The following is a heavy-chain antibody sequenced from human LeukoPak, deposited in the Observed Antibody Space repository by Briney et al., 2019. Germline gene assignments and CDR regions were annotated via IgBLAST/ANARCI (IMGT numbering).Heavy chain of an antibody. D-gene: IGHD1-1*01. CDR3: AREVNWRFDY. CDR1: GFTFSSYT. J-gene: IGHJ4*02. CDR2: ISSNGGST. Sequence: GGSLRLSCAASGFTFSSYTMYWVRQAPGKGLEYVSAISSNGGSTYYANSVKGGFTISRDNSKNTLYLQMGSLRGEDMAVYYCAREVNWRFDYWGQGTLVTVSS. V-gene: IGHV3-64*01.